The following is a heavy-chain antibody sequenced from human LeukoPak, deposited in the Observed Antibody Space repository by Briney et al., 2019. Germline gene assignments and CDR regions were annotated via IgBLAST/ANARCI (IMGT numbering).Heavy chain of an antibody. CDR1: GFTFSSYW. Sequence: PGGSLRLSCAASGFTFSSYWMSWVRQAPGKGLEWVANIKQDGSEKYYVDSVKGRFTISRDTSKNTLYLQMNSLRAEDTAIYYCAKNPTPRIVGVYFYFDYWGQGTLVTVSS. CDR2: IKQDGSEK. V-gene: IGHV3-7*03. J-gene: IGHJ4*02. CDR3: AKNPTPRIVGVYFYFDY. D-gene: IGHD1-26*01.